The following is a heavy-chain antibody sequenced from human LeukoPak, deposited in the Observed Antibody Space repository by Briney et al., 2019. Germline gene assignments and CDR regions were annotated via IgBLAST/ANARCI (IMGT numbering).Heavy chain of an antibody. D-gene: IGHD3-3*01. CDR3: ARARSRSVY. J-gene: IGHJ4*02. CDR1: GFTFTSYW. Sequence: GGSLRLSCEASGFTFTSYWMSWVRQAPGKGLEWVANIKPDGSEKYYVDSVTGRFTISRDNAKNSLYLQMNSLRAEDTAVYYYARARSRSVYWGQGTLVTVSS. V-gene: IGHV3-7*01. CDR2: IKPDGSEK.